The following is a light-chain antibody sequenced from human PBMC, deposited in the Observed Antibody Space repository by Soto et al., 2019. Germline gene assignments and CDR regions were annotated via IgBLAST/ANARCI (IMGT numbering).Light chain of an antibody. Sequence: DIQMTQPHSTLSATVGDRVTITCQASQHISEYLNWYQYKPGKAPKLLITDASNLKTGVPSRFSGSGSGTEYTFTINSLQPEDIATYYCQQYENFPLTFGGGTNVDIK. CDR1: QHISEY. V-gene: IGKV1-33*01. J-gene: IGKJ4*01. CDR3: QQYENFPLT. CDR2: DAS.